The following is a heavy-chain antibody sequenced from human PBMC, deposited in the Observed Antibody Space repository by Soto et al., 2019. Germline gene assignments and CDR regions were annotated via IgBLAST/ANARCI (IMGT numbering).Heavy chain of an antibody. D-gene: IGHD6-13*01. V-gene: IGHV4-34*01. CDR1: GGSFSGYY. CDR2: INHSGST. J-gene: IGHJ3*02. Sequence: QVQLQQWGAGLLKPSETLSLTCAVYGGSFSGYYWSWIRQPPGKGLEWIGEINHSGSTNYNPSLKSRVTISVDTSKNQFSLKLSSVTAADTAVYYCARVKFSSSWRTDAFDIWGQGTMVTVSS. CDR3: ARVKFSSSWRTDAFDI.